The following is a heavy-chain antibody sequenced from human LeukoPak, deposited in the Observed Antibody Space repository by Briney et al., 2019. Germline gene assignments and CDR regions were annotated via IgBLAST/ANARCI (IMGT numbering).Heavy chain of an antibody. J-gene: IGHJ4*02. D-gene: IGHD1-26*01. CDR2: IRSRNNTI. V-gene: IGHV3-48*04. Sequence: QPGGSLRLSCAASGFDFSSYSMTWVRQAPGKGLEWISYIRSRNNTIYYADSVKGRFTISRDNAKNSLYLQMNSLRAEDTAVYYCARDLVGATDSFDYWGQGTLVTVSS. CDR3: ARDLVGATDSFDY. CDR1: GFDFSSYS.